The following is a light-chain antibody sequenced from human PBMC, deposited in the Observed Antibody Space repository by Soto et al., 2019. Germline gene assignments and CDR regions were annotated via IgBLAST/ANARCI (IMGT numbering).Light chain of an antibody. V-gene: IGKV1-39*01. CDR2: AAS. CDR1: QSIDTY. J-gene: IGKJ1*01. CDR3: QQSHSTPWT. Sequence: DIQMTQSPSSLSASVGDRVTITCRTSQSIDTYLNWYQEKPGKAPNLLIFAASSLQSGVPSRFSGSGSGTDFTLTITSLQPEDFATYYCQQSHSTPWTFGQGIKVEVK.